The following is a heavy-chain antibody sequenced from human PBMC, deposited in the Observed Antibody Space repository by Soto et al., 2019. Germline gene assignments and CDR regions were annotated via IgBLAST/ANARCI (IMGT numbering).Heavy chain of an antibody. V-gene: IGHV4-30-2*01. CDR1: GGSISSGGYS. CDR3: AGRITIFGVVSSHGMDV. CDR2: IYHSGST. D-gene: IGHD3-3*01. J-gene: IGHJ6*02. Sequence: QLQLQESGSGLVKPSQTLSLTCAVSGGSISSGGYSWSWIRQPPGKGLEWIGYIYHSGSTYYNPSLKSRVTISVDRSKNQFYLKLSSVTDADTAVYYCAGRITIFGVVSSHGMDVWGQGTTVTVSS.